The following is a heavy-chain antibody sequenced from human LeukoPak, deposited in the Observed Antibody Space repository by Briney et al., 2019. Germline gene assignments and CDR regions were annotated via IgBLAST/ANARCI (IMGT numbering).Heavy chain of an antibody. CDR3: ARIGMGPYSYGSYYFDF. CDR1: GVSISSYY. D-gene: IGHD5-18*01. J-gene: IGHJ4*02. CDR2: IYYSGST. Sequence: SETLSLTCTVSGVSISSYYWRWIRQPPGKGLEWIGYIYYSGSTNYNPSLKSRVTISVDTSKNQYSLKLSSVTAADTAVYYCARIGMGPYSYGSYYFDFWGQGTLVTVSS. V-gene: IGHV4-59*01.